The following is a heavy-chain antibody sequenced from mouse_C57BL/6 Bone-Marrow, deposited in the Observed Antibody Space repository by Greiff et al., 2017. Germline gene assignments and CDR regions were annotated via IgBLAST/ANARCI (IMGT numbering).Heavy chain of an antibody. V-gene: IGHV1-55*01. J-gene: IGHJ4*01. CDR3: ARNSNQGAMDY. CDR1: GYTFTSYW. CDR2: IYPGSGST. D-gene: IGHD2-5*01. Sequence: VQLQQPGAELVKPGASVKMSCKASGYTFTSYWITWVKQRPGQGLEWIGDIYPGSGSTNYNEKFKSKATLTVYTSSSTAYMQLSSLTSEDSAVYYCARNSNQGAMDYWGQGTSVTVSS.